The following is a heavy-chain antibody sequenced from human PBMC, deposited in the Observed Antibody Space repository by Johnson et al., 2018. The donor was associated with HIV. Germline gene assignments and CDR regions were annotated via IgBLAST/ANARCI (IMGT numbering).Heavy chain of an antibody. D-gene: IGHD2/OR15-2a*01. CDR1: GFTFSSYW. CDR3: AKAQWRMLDDSFDI. Sequence: VQLVESGGGLVQPGGSLRLSCAASGFTFSSYWMHWVRQAPGKGLVWVSRINSDGSSTSYADSVKGRFTISRDNAKNTLYLQMNSLRAEDTALYYCAKAQWRMLDDSFDIWGLGTMVTVSS. V-gene: IGHV3-74*01. CDR2: INSDGSST. J-gene: IGHJ3*02.